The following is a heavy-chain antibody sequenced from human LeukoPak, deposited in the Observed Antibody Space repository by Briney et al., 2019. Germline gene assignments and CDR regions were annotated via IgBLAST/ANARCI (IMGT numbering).Heavy chain of an antibody. CDR3: ARGEDDFWSGYPMSRFDL. CDR2: INPNSGGT. Sequence: ASVKVSCKASGYTFTGYYMHWVRQAPGQGLEWMGWINPNSGGTNYAQKFQGRVTMTRDTSISTAYMELSRLRSDDTAVYYCARGEDDFWSGYPMSRFDLWGQGTLVTVSS. D-gene: IGHD3-3*01. V-gene: IGHV1-2*02. J-gene: IGHJ5*02. CDR1: GYTFTGYY.